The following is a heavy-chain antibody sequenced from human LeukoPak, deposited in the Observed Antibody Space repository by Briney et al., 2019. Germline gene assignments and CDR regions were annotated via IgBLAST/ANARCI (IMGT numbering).Heavy chain of an antibody. CDR3: ARLPVTVRYFDWSRSRAAPQDV. D-gene: IGHD3-9*01. Sequence: GGSLRLSCAASGFTFSSYSMNWVRQAPGKGLEWVSYISSSSSTIYYADSVKGHFTISRDNSKNTLYLQMNSLRAEDTAVYYCARLPVTVRYFDWSRSRAAPQDVWGKGTTVTVSS. CDR2: ISSSSSTI. V-gene: IGHV3-48*01. J-gene: IGHJ6*04. CDR1: GFTFSSYS.